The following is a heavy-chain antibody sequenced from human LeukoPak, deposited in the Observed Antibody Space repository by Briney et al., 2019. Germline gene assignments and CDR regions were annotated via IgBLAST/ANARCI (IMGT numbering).Heavy chain of an antibody. Sequence: GGSLRLSCAASGFTFSSYGMHWVRQAPGKGLEWVAVISYDGSNKYYADSVKGRFTISRDNSKNTLYLQMNSLRAEDTAVYYCAKGPLIEVAGTTWDYWGQGTLVTVSS. CDR3: AKGPLIEVAGTTWDY. J-gene: IGHJ4*02. V-gene: IGHV3-30*18. CDR2: ISYDGSNK. D-gene: IGHD6-19*01. CDR1: GFTFSSYG.